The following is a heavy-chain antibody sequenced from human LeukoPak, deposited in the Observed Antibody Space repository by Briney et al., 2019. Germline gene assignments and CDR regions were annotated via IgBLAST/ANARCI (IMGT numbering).Heavy chain of an antibody. D-gene: IGHD5-12*01. CDR2: IYASGST. Sequence: SETLSLTCTVSGGSISSYYWSWIRQPPGRGLEWVGYIYASGSTTYNPSLKSRVAISIDTSKNQFSLRLSSVTAADTAVYYCARRATMLAGGYFDYWGQGTLVSVSS. CDR1: GGSISSYY. J-gene: IGHJ4*02. V-gene: IGHV4-4*09. CDR3: ARRATMLAGGYFDY.